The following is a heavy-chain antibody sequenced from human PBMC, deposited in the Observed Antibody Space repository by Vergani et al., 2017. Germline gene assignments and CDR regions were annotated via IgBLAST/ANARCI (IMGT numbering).Heavy chain of an antibody. CDR1: GESIRSGSHY. CDR2: IHTGRST. CDR3: ARSRPYCTSGSCPAI. V-gene: IGHV4-61*02. D-gene: IGHD2-15*01. J-gene: IGHJ4*02. Sequence: QVKLQESCPGLLKPSQTLSLTCTVSGESIRSGSHYWSWIRQPAGKGPEWIGHIHTGRSTDLNPSFKSRVSISVDTSKSQFSLKLNSVTVADTAVYYCARSRPYCTSGSCPAIWGQGTLVTVS.